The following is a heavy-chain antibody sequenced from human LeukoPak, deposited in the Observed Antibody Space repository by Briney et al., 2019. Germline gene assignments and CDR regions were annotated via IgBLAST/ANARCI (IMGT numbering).Heavy chain of an antibody. V-gene: IGHV1-18*01. CDR1: GYTFTSYG. Sequence: ASVKVSCKASGYTFTSYGITWVRQAPGQGLEWMGWISAYNGNTNYAQRLQGRVTMTTDTSTSTAYMELRSLRSDDTAVYYCARYDFWSGPDNRLYYYYMDVWGKGTTVTVSS. D-gene: IGHD3-3*01. CDR3: ARYDFWSGPDNRLYYYYMDV. J-gene: IGHJ6*03. CDR2: ISAYNGNT.